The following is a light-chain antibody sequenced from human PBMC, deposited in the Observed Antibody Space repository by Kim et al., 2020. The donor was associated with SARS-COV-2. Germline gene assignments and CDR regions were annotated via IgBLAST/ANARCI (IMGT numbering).Light chain of an antibody. CDR3: YSVADSVGV. J-gene: IGLJ3*02. V-gene: IGLV3-27*01. CDR2: KDT. CDR1: VLPKKF. Sequence: SYELTQPSSLSVSPGQTARINCSGDVLPKKFARWFQQKPGQAPVLVIYKDTERPSGIPERFSGSSSGTTVTLTITRAQVEDEADYYCYSVADSVGVFGGGTQLTVL.